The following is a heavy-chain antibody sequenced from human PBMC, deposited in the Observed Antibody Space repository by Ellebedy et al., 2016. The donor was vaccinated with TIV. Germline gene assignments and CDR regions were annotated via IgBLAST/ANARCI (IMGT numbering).Heavy chain of an antibody. CDR3: ATREWQDPMDV. Sequence: GGSLRLSXAASGHTFTAYGIHWVRQAPGQRLEWMGWINTGNGNTKYSQTFQGRVTITRDTSATTAYMELSSLMSEDTAVYYCATREWQDPMDVWGQGTTVTVSS. CDR2: INTGNGNT. D-gene: IGHD3-3*01. V-gene: IGHV1-3*04. CDR1: GHTFTAYG. J-gene: IGHJ6*02.